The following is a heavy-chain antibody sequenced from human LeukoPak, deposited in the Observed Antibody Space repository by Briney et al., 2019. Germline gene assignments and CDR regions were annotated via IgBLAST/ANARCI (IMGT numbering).Heavy chain of an antibody. J-gene: IGHJ4*02. D-gene: IGHD1-26*01. CDR3: AIGLSVGATTEIDY. CDR1: GYIFTNYG. CDR2: ISAYNGNT. Sequence: ASLKVSCKASGYIFTNYGMNWVRQAPGQGLEWMGWISAYNGNTNYAQKLQGRVTMTTDTSTSTAYMELRSLRSDDTAVYYCAIGLSVGATTEIDYWGQGTLVTVSS. V-gene: IGHV1-18*01.